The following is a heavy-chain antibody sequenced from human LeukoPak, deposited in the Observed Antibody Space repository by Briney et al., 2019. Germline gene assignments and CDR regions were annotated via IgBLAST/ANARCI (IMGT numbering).Heavy chain of an antibody. CDR2: ISGSGGST. J-gene: IGHJ3*02. V-gene: IGHV3-23*01. D-gene: IGHD3-22*01. CDR1: GFTFSSYA. Sequence: GGSLRLSCAASGFTFSSYAMSWVRQAPGKGLEWVSAISGSGGSTYYADSVKGRFTVSRDNSKNTLYLQMNSLRAEDTAVYYCANDGAYYDINTDAFDIWGQGTMVTVSS. CDR3: ANDGAYYDINTDAFDI.